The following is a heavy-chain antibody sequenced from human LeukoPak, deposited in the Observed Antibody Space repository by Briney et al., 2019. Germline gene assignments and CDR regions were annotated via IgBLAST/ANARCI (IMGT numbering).Heavy chain of an antibody. Sequence: GRSLRLSCAASEFTFDDYAMHWVRQAPGKGLEWVSGISWNSGSIGYADSVKGRFTISRDNAKNSLYLQMNSLRAEDMALYYCAKEAEPYGSGSYQLFDYWGQGTLVTVSS. J-gene: IGHJ4*02. CDR3: AKEAEPYGSGSYQLFDY. CDR2: ISWNSGSI. CDR1: EFTFDDYA. V-gene: IGHV3-9*03. D-gene: IGHD3-10*01.